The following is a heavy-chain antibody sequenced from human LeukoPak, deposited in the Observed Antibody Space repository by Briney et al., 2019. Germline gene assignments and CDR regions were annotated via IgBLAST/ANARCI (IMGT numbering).Heavy chain of an antibody. CDR1: GYTFTGYY. V-gene: IGHV1-69*13. CDR3: SGSLDYGGYYYDSIDY. J-gene: IGHJ4*02. D-gene: IGHD3-22*01. Sequence: GASVKVSCKASGYTFTGYYMHWVRQAPGQGLEWMGGIIPIFGTANYAQKFQGRVTITADESTSTAYMELSSLRSEDTAVYYCSGSLDYGGYYYDSIDYWGQGTLVTVSS. CDR2: IIPIFGTA.